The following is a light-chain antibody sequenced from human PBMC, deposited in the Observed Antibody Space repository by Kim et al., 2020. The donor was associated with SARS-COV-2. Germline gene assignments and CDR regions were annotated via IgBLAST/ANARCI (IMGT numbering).Light chain of an antibody. J-gene: IGLJ3*02. CDR2: DVA. V-gene: IGLV2-14*03. Sequence: QSALTQPASVSGSPGQSITISCTGTSSDVGAYNYVSWYQQHPGKAPQLIIYDVANRPSGVSNRFSGSKSGNTASLTISGLQAEDEADYYCSSKSSSSPWVFGGGTQLTVL. CDR3: SSKSSSSPWV. CDR1: SSDVGAYNY.